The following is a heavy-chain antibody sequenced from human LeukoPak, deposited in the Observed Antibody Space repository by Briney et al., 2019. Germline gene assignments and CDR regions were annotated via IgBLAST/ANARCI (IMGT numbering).Heavy chain of an antibody. J-gene: IGHJ4*02. CDR1: GFTVSSNY. V-gene: IGHV3-66*01. CDR3: ATHMVRGDFFDY. CDR2: IYSGGST. D-gene: IGHD3-10*01. Sequence: GGSLRLSCAASGFTVSSNYMSWVRQAPGKGLEWVSVIYSGGSTYYADSVKGRFTISRDNSKNTLYLQMNSLRAEDTAVYYCATHMVRGDFFDYWGQGTLVTVSS.